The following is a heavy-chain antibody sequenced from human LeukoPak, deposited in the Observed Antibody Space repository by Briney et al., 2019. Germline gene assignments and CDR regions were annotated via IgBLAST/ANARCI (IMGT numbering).Heavy chain of an antibody. V-gene: IGHV4-39*01. D-gene: IGHD3-10*01. CDR3: ARRRGGSGAFDY. CDR2: IYYSGST. CDR1: GGSISSSSYY. J-gene: IGHJ4*02. Sequence: SETLSLTCTVSGGSISSSSYYWGWIRQPPGKGLEWIGSIYYSGSTYYNPSLKSRVTISVDTSKNQFSLKLSSVTAADTAVYYCARRRGGSGAFDYWGQGTLVTVPS.